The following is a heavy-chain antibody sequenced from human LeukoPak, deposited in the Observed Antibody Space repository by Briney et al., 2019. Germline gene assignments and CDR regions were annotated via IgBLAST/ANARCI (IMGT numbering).Heavy chain of an antibody. CDR2: IKQDGSEK. V-gene: IGHV3-7*03. Sequence: GGSLRLSCAASGFTFSSYWMSWVRQAPGKGLEWVANIKQDGSEKYYVDSVKGRFTISRDNAKNSLYLQMNSLRAEDTAVYYCAREGLLWFGELLSGGYYFDYWGQGTLVTVSS. J-gene: IGHJ4*02. CDR1: GFTFSSYW. D-gene: IGHD3-10*01. CDR3: AREGLLWFGELLSGGYYFDY.